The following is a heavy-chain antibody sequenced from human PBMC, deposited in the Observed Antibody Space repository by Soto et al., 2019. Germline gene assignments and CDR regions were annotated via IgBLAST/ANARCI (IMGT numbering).Heavy chain of an antibody. Sequence: EEQLVESGGGLVQPGGSLRLSCGASGFSFSNYRMSWVRQAPGTGLEWVATIKQDGSEKYYVDSVKGRFTISRDNANSALYLRMNSLRSDYTAVYYIARNSFSIYWSWFEVWGQGTQVTVSS. CDR2: IKQDGSEK. V-gene: IGHV3-7*03. D-gene: IGHD4-4*01. CDR3: ARNSFSIYWSWFEV. CDR1: GFSFSNYR. J-gene: IGHJ5*02.